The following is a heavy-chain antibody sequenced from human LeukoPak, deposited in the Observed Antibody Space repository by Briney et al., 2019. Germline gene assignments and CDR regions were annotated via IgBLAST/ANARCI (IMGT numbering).Heavy chain of an antibody. V-gene: IGHV4-4*07. D-gene: IGHD6-6*01. Sequence: SSETLSLTCTVSGGSISSYYWSWIRQPAGKGLEWIGRIYTSGSTNYNPSLKSRVTMSVDTSKNQFSLKLSSVTAADTAVYYCARGGGQLAVDAFDIWGQGTMVTVSS. CDR1: GGSISSYY. CDR3: ARGGGQLAVDAFDI. J-gene: IGHJ3*02. CDR2: IYTSGST.